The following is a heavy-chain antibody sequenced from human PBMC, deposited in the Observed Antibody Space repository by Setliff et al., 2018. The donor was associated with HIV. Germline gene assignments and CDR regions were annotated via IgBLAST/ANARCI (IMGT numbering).Heavy chain of an antibody. J-gene: IGHJ4*02. CDR1: GFAFRNYI. D-gene: IGHD6-19*01. V-gene: IGHV3-30*01. CDR3: AKDYSSGWFDY. Sequence: PGGSLRLSCAASGFAFRNYIFHWVRQAPGKGLEWVAIISSDGSDKNYADSVKGRFTVSRDNSKNTLYLQMNSLRGEDTAVYYCAKDYSSGWFDYWGQGTLVTVSS. CDR2: ISSDGSDK.